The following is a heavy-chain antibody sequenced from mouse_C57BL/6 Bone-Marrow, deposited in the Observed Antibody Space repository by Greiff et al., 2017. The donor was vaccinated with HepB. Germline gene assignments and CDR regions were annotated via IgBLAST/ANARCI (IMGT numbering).Heavy chain of an antibody. D-gene: IGHD1-2*01. V-gene: IGHV1-81*01. Sequence: VKLVESGAELARPGASVKLSCKASGYTFTSDGISWVKQRPGQGLEWIGEIYPRSGNTYYNEKFKGKATLTADKSSSTAYMELRSLTSEDSAVYFCVTTTASPPFAYWGQGTLVTVSA. CDR3: VTTTASPPFAY. CDR2: IYPRSGNT. J-gene: IGHJ3*01. CDR1: GYTFTSDG.